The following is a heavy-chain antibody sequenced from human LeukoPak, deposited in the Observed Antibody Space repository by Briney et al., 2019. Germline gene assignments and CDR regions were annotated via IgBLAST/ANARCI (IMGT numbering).Heavy chain of an antibody. J-gene: IGHJ6*03. CDR2: INSNSGGT. Sequence: ASVKVSCKASGYTFTGYYMHWVRQAPGQGLEWMGWINSNSGGTNYAQKFQGRVTMTRDTSISTAYMELSRLRSDDTAVYYCSTASLYYYYYMDVWGKGTTVTVSS. CDR3: STASLYYYYYMDV. D-gene: IGHD2-2*01. V-gene: IGHV1-2*02. CDR1: GYTFTGYY.